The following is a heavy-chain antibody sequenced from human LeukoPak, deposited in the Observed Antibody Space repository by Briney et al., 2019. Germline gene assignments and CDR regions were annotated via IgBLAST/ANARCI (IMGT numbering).Heavy chain of an antibody. Sequence: ASVKVSCKASGYTFTSYGISWVRQAPGQGLEWMGWISAYNGNTNYAQKFQGRVTITADESTSTAYMELSSLRSEDTAVYYCARGGGSGWYAYYYYYMDVWGKGTTVTISS. V-gene: IGHV1-18*01. J-gene: IGHJ6*03. CDR3: ARGGGSGWYAYYYYYMDV. D-gene: IGHD6-19*01. CDR2: ISAYNGNT. CDR1: GYTFTSYG.